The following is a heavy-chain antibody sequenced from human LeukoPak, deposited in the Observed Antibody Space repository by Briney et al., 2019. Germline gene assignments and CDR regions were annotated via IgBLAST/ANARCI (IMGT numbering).Heavy chain of an antibody. CDR3: ARTLLRSESFYNPSDY. CDR2: IKEDGSEK. CDR1: GFTFSSYW. Sequence: GGSLRLSCAASGFTFSSYWMSWVRQAPGRGLEWVASIKEDGSEKIYVDSVKGRFTISRDNARKSLDLQMNSLRAEDTAVYFCARTLLRSESFYNPSDYWGQGTLVTVSS. V-gene: IGHV3-7*01. J-gene: IGHJ4*02. D-gene: IGHD3-10*01.